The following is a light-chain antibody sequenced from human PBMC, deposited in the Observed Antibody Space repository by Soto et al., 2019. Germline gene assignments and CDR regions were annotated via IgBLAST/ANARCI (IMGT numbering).Light chain of an antibody. CDR2: CAS. Sequence: DIVMTQSPDSLAVSLGERATINCKSSQSVFYSSNNRNYLAWYQQKPGQPPKLLIYCASTRESGVPDRFSGSGSGTDFTITISRLQAEDVAVYYCQQYYSIPLTFGGGTKVEIK. V-gene: IGKV4-1*01. CDR1: QSVFYSSNNRNY. CDR3: QQYYSIPLT. J-gene: IGKJ4*01.